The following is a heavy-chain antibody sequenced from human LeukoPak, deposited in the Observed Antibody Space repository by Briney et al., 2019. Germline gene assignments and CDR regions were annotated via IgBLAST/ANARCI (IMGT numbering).Heavy chain of an antibody. D-gene: IGHD3-10*01. Sequence: GGSLRLSVAASGFTFSSFGMHWVRQAPGKGLEWGAFIRYDGSNKYYADSVKGRFTISRDNSKNTLYLQMNSLRAEDTAVYYCAKSITMVRGVITKYYGMDVWGQGTTVTVSS. J-gene: IGHJ6*02. CDR1: GFTFSSFG. CDR3: AKSITMVRGVITKYYGMDV. V-gene: IGHV3-30*02. CDR2: IRYDGSNK.